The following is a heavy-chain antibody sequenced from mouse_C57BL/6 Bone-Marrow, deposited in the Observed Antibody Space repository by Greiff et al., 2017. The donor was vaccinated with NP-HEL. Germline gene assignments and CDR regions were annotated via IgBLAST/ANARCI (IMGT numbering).Heavy chain of an antibody. CDR3: ARLDYGSSPDWYFDV. D-gene: IGHD1-1*01. Sequence: EVQVVESGGGLVKPGGSLKLSCAASGFTFSDYGMHWVRQAPEKGLEWVAYISSGSSTIYYADTVKGRFTISRDNAKNTLFLQMTSLRSEDTAMYYCARLDYGSSPDWYFDVWGTGTTVTVSS. V-gene: IGHV5-17*01. J-gene: IGHJ1*03. CDR1: GFTFSDYG. CDR2: ISSGSSTI.